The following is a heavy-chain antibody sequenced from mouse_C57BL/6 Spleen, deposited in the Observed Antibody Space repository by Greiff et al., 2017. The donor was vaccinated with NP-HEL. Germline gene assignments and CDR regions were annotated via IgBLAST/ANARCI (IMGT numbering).Heavy chain of an antibody. CDR3: ARRHSSGPYYFDY. Sequence: EVMLVESGGGLVKPGGSLKLSCAASGFTFSSYAMSWVRQTPEKRLEWVATISDGGSYTYYPDNVKGRFTISRDNAKNNLYLQMSHLKSEDTAMYYCARRHSSGPYYFDYWGQGTTLTVSS. CDR2: ISDGGSYT. V-gene: IGHV5-4*03. D-gene: IGHD3-1*01. CDR1: GFTFSSYA. J-gene: IGHJ2*01.